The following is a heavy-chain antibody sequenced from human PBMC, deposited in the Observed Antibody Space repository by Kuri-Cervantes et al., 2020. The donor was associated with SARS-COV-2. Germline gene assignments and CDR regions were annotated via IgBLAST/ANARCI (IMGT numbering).Heavy chain of an antibody. V-gene: IGHV4-59*10. CDR1: GGSFSGYY. CDR2: IYSSGST. J-gene: IGHJ5*02. CDR3: AREDEVRAATLGLAP. D-gene: IGHD2-15*01. Sequence: GSLRLSCAVYGGSFSGYYWSWIRQPPGKGLEWIGRIYSSGSTSYNPSLKGRITMSVDTSRSQFSLTLSSVTAADTAVYYCAREDEVRAATLGLAPWGQGTLVTVSS.